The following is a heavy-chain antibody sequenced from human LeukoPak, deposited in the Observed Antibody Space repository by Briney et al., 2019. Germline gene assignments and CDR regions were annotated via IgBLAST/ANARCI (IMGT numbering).Heavy chain of an antibody. D-gene: IGHD3-3*01. V-gene: IGHV3-23*01. CDR1: GFTFSSYA. CDR3: APAGGVYYDFWSGYPPYNWFDP. Sequence: AGGSLRLSCAASGFTFSSYAMSWVRQARGKGLEWVSAISGSGGSTYYADSVKGRFTISRDNSKNTLYLQMNSLRAEDTAVYYCAPAGGVYYDFWSGYPPYNWFDPWGQGTLVTVSS. CDR2: ISGSGGST. J-gene: IGHJ5*02.